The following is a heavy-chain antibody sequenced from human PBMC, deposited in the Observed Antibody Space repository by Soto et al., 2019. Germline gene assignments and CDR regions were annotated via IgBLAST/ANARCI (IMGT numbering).Heavy chain of an antibody. D-gene: IGHD3-3*01. V-gene: IGHV1-2*04. CDR2: INPNSGGT. CDR1: GYTFTGYY. CDR3: ARGEKYYDLWSGYYHYYYGMDV. J-gene: IGHJ6*02. Sequence: PSVKVSCKASGYTFTGYYMHWVRQAPGQGLEWMGWINPNSGGTNYAQKFQGWVTMTRDTSISTAYMELSRLRSDDTAVYYCARGEKYYDLWSGYYHYYYGMDVWGQGTTVTVSS.